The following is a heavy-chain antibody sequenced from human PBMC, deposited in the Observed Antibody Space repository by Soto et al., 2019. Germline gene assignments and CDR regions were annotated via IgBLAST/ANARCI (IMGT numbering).Heavy chain of an antibody. CDR2: ISTYNGNT. Sequence: PSVKVSCKASGYTFNTYGISWVRQAPGQGLEWMGWISTYNGNTNYAQKLQDRITMTIDTSTTTGYMELRSLRSDDTAVYYCARDPTSRGAFDIWGQGTMVTVS. CDR3: ARDPTSRGAFDI. J-gene: IGHJ3*02. D-gene: IGHD1-26*01. CDR1: GYTFNTYG. V-gene: IGHV1-18*01.